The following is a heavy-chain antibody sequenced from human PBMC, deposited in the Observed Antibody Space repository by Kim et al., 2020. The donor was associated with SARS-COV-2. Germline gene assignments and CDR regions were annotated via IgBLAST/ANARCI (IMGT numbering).Heavy chain of an antibody. Sequence: GGSLRLSCAASGFPFSDYTMHWVRQAPGKGLMWVSSIIRSGTTTTYADSVRGRFTISRDNAKYTLHLQMNSLGTEDTAVYYCVRSVQWGLDSWGQGILVTVSS. CDR2: IIRSGTTT. D-gene: IGHD1-26*01. J-gene: IGHJ5*01. CDR1: GFPFSDYT. CDR3: VRSVQWGLDS. V-gene: IGHV3-74*01.